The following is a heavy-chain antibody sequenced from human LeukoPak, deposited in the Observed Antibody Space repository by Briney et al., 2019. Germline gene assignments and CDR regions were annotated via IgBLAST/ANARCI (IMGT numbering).Heavy chain of an antibody. V-gene: IGHV3-11*04. Sequence: GGSRRLSCAASGFTFSDYYMSWIRQAPGKGLEWVSYISSSGSTIYYADSVKGRFTISRDNAKNSLYLQMNSLRAEDTAVYYCARDYDSSGYSDAFDIWGQGTMVTVSS. J-gene: IGHJ3*02. CDR1: GFTFSDYY. D-gene: IGHD3-22*01. CDR2: ISSSGSTI. CDR3: ARDYDSSGYSDAFDI.